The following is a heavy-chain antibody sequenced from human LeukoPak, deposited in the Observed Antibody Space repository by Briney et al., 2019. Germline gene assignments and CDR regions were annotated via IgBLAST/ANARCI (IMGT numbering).Heavy chain of an antibody. CDR1: GFSFSSYE. D-gene: IGHD2-15*01. CDR3: ARNRGSEVDY. V-gene: IGHV3-48*03. Sequence: GGSLRLSCAASGFSFSSYEMNWVRQAPGKGPEWISYINSIGTTIYYADSVKGRFTVSRDSAKSSLYLQTSSLRVEDTAAYYCARNRGSEVDYWGQGTLVTVSS. CDR2: INSIGTTI. J-gene: IGHJ4*02.